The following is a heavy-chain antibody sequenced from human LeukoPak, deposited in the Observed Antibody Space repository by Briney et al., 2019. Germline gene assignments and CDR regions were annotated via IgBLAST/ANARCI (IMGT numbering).Heavy chain of an antibody. CDR1: GYTFTSYY. Sequence: ASVKVSCKASGYTFTSYYMHWVRQAPGQGLEWMGIINPSGGSTSYAQKFQGRLTMTRDTSTSTVYMELSSLRSEDTAVYYCARDKTAYDSSGFEYFQHWGQGTLVTVSS. V-gene: IGHV1-46*01. CDR3: ARDKTAYDSSGFEYFQH. J-gene: IGHJ1*01. CDR2: INPSGGST. D-gene: IGHD3-22*01.